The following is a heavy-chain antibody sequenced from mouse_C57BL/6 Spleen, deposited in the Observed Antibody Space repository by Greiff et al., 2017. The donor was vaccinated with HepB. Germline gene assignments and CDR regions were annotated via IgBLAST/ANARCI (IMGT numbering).Heavy chain of an antibody. CDR1: GFSLTSYG. D-gene: IGHD2-4*01. CDR2: IWSDGST. Sequence: VKLVESGPGLVAPSQSLSITCTVSGFSLTSYGVHWVRQPPGKGLEWLVVIWSDGSTTYNSALKSRLSISKDNSKSQVFLKMNSLQTDDTAMYYCARQRGYDYDSQVPYAMDYWGQGTSVTVSS. V-gene: IGHV2-6-1*01. J-gene: IGHJ4*01. CDR3: ARQRGYDYDSQVPYAMDY.